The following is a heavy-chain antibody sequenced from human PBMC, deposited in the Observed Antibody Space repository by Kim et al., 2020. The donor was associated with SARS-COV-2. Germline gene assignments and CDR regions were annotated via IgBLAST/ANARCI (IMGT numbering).Heavy chain of an antibody. CDR2: IYYSGST. J-gene: IGHJ5*02. CDR3: ARDANLAALDP. CDR1: GGSISSYY. V-gene: IGHV4-59*01. D-gene: IGHD6-6*01. Sequence: SETLSLTCTVSGGSISSYYWSWIRQPPGKGLEWIGYIYYSGSTNYNPSLKSRVTISVDTSKNQFSLKLSSVTAADTAVYYCARDANLAALDPWGQGTLVTVSS.